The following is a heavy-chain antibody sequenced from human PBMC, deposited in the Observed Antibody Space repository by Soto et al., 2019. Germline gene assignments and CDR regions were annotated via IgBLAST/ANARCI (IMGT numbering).Heavy chain of an antibody. V-gene: IGHV1-69*01. CDR3: ARDIGAGTFWFDP. D-gene: IGHD6-19*01. CDR2: IIPIFGTA. J-gene: IGHJ5*02. CDR1: GGGYSSDA. Sequence: SVKGSCKAAGGGYSSDAIIWVRQAPGQGLEWMGGIIPIFGTANYAQKFQGRVTITADESTSTAYMELSSLRSEDTAVYYCARDIGAGTFWFDPWGQGTLVTVSS.